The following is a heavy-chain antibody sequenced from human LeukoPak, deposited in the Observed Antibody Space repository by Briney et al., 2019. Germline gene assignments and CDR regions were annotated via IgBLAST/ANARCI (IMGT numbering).Heavy chain of an antibody. J-gene: IGHJ4*02. CDR2: ISAYNGNT. D-gene: IGHD2-15*01. CDR3: ARDLLSSYCSGGSCYSDYFDY. CDR1: GYTFTSYG. V-gene: IGHV1-18*01. Sequence: GASVKVSGKASGYTFTSYGISWVRQAPGQGLEWMGWISAYNGNTNYAQKLQGRVTMTTDTSTSTAYMELRSLRSDDTAVYYCARDLLSSYCSGGSCYSDYFDYWGQGTLVTVSS.